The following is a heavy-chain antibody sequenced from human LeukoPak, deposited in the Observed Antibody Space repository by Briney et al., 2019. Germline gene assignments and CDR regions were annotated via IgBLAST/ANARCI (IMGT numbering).Heavy chain of an antibody. CDR1: VCIFSSYG. V-gene: IGHV1-69*01. J-gene: IGHJ4*02. Sequence: SVKVSFKCSVCIFSSYGFHWVRQPPWQGREGVGGSIPFFHTTYYAQKFQDRVMISADESKSTVYMELSSLRSEDTAVYYCAKGLLLWFGEPLSNWGQGTLVTVSS. D-gene: IGHD3-10*01. CDR3: AKGLLLWFGEPLSN. CDR2: SIPFFHTT.